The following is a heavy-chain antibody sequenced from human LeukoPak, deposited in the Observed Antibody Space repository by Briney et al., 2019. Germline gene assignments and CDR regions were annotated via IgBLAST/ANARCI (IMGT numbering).Heavy chain of an antibody. D-gene: IGHD6-19*01. J-gene: IGHJ4*02. CDR1: GGSISSSSYY. CDR3: ARETYIAVAGD. V-gene: IGHV4-39*07. Sequence: SETLPLTCTVSGGSISSSSYYWGWIRQPPGKGLEWIGSIYYSGSTYYNPSLKSRVTISVDTSKNQFSLKLSSVTAADTSVYYCARETYIAVAGDWGQGTLVTVSS. CDR2: IYYSGST.